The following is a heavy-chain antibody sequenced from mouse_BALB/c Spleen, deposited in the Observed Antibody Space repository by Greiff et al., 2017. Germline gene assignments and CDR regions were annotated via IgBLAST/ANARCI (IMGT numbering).Heavy chain of an antibody. D-gene: IGHD2-4*01. CDR1: GFTFSDYY. CDR2: ISDSGSYT. CDR3: ARGKSMITGFAY. Sequence: EVKLVESGGGLVKPGGSLKLSCAASGFTFSDYYMYWVRQTPEKRLEWVATISDSGSYTYYPDSVKGRFTISRDNAKNNLYLQMSSLKSEDTAMYYCARGKSMITGFAYWGQGTLVTVSA. J-gene: IGHJ3*01. V-gene: IGHV5-4*02.